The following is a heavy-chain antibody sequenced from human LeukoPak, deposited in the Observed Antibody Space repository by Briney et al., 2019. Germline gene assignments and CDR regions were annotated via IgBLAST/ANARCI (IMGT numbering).Heavy chain of an antibody. Sequence: PTASVRVSCKASGYTFTSYGISWVRQAPGQGLEWMGWISAYNGNTNYAQKLQGRVTMTTDTSTSTAYMELSSLRSDDTAVYYCARGSSSSWYYYYYYGMDVWGQGTTVTVSS. CDR3: ARGSSSSWYYYYYYGMDV. CDR2: ISAYNGNT. CDR1: GYTFTSYG. D-gene: IGHD6-13*01. V-gene: IGHV1-18*01. J-gene: IGHJ6*02.